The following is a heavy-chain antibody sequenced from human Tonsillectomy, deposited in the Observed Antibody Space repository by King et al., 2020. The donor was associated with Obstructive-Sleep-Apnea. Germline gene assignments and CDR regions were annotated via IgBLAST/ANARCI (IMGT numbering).Heavy chain of an antibody. Sequence: VQLVESGAEVKKPGASVTVSCKASGYTFSSYDISWGRQATGQGLEWMGGMNPNRGNTDYAQKFRGRVTVTRNTSTSTAYMELCSLSSEDTAVYYCARGRIYTFDVWGQGTLVTVSS. V-gene: IGHV1-8*01. CDR2: MNPNRGNT. J-gene: IGHJ3*01. CDR3: ARGRIYTFDV. D-gene: IGHD2-21*01. CDR1: GYTFSSYD.